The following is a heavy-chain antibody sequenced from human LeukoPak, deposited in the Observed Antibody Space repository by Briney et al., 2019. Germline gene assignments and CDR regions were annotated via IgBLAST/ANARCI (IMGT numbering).Heavy chain of an antibody. D-gene: IGHD3-22*01. CDR1: GGSMSSYH. Sequence: SETLSLTCSVSGGSMSSYHWSWIRQPPGKGLEWIGHIYYSGTTNYDTSLKSRVTISIDTSKNQVSLELRSVTAADTAVYYCARSLLHLSDTSGFFGYWGQGTLVSVSS. CDR3: ARSLLHLSDTSGFFGY. V-gene: IGHV4-59*01. CDR2: IYYSGTT. J-gene: IGHJ4*02.